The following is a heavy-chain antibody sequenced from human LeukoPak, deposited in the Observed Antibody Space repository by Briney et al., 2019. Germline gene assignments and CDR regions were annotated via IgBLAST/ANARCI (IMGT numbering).Heavy chain of an antibody. J-gene: IGHJ3*02. CDR1: GFTFSSYA. CDR2: ISGSGRNT. D-gene: IGHD6-19*01. Sequence: PGGSLRLSCAASGFTFSSYAMNWVRQAPGKGLEWVSAISGSGRNTYYPDSVKGRFTISRDNSKNTLYLQMNSLRAEDTAVYYCAKEPQWLVKNAFDIWGQGTMVTVSS. CDR3: AKEPQWLVKNAFDI. V-gene: IGHV3-23*01.